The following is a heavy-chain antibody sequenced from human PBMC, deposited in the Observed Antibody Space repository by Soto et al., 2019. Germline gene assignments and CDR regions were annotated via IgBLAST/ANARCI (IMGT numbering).Heavy chain of an antibody. Sequence: QVQLVQSGAELKKPGASVKVSCKASGYTFSNYDMNWVRQATGQGPEWMGWVNPNNGDTGYAQKFQGRVTLTTDISTTTAYMELTSLRSEDTAIYYCSKVSRKGSAIDFDYWGQGNLITVSS. CDR3: SKVSRKGSAIDFDY. V-gene: IGHV1-8*01. CDR1: GYTFSNYD. J-gene: IGHJ4*02. D-gene: IGHD3-10*01. CDR2: VNPNNGDT.